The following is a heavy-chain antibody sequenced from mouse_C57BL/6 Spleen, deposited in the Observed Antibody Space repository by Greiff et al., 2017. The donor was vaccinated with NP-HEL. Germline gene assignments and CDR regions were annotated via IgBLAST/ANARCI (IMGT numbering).Heavy chain of an antibody. D-gene: IGHD6-2*01. J-gene: IGHJ3*01. Sequence: DVKLVESGGGLVKPGGSLKLSCAASGFTFSDYGMHWVRQAPEKGLEWVAYISSGSSTIYYADTVKGRFTISRDNAKNTLFLQMTSLRSEDTAMYYCASAPLSGAWFAYWGQGTLVTVSA. CDR1: GFTFSDYG. CDR2: ISSGSSTI. CDR3: ASAPLSGAWFAY. V-gene: IGHV5-17*01.